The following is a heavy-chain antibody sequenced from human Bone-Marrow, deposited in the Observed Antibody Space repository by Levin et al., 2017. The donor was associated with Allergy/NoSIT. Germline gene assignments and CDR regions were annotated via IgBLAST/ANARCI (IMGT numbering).Heavy chain of an antibody. V-gene: IGHV3-33*01. CDR1: GFTFSSYG. CDR2: IWYDGSNK. J-gene: IGHJ3*02. D-gene: IGHD2-15*01. CDR3: ARLLGYCSGGSCNDAFDI. Sequence: GESLKISCAASGFTFSSYGMHWVRQAPGKGLEWVAVIWYDGSNKYYADSVKGRFTISRDNSKNTLYLQMNSLRAEDTAVYYCARLLGYCSGGSCNDAFDIWGQGTMVTVSS.